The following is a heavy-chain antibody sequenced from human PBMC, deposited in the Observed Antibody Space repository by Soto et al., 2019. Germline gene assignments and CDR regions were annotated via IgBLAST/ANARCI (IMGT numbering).Heavy chain of an antibody. CDR2: ISAYDGGT. D-gene: IGHD3-16*02. CDR1: NSVLTTSV. CDR3: WMWGGCYLRCRQI. J-gene: IGHJ4*01. V-gene: IGHV1-18*04. Sequence: QALLEQSGPEVKKPGDSVRISCWLYNSVLTTSVITWLRQAPGQGLEWMGWISAYDGGTLSALKFRNTLVMTTDSMSNMGYMQFWDLRFDGTAGYFCWMWGGCYLRCRQIWGLGILGTVSS.